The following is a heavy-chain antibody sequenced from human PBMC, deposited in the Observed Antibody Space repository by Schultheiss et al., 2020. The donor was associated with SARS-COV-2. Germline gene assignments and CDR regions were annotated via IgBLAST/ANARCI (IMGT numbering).Heavy chain of an antibody. J-gene: IGHJ4*02. CDR2: IYPGDSDT. CDR1: GYSFTTSW. V-gene: IGHV5-51*01. Sequence: GGSLRLSCKASGYSFTTSWIGWVRQMPGKGLEWMGIIYPGDSDTRYSPSFRGQVTISADKSINTAYLQWGSLKASDTAMYYCARHDSGNLFSRPSILSTWGQGTLVTVSS. CDR3: ARHDSGNLFSRPSILST. D-gene: IGHD6-19*01.